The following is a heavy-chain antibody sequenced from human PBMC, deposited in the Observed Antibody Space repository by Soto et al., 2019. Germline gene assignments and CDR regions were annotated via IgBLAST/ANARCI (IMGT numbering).Heavy chain of an antibody. CDR3: ARWSAIVGGAEALDV. CDR1: GYTFINYG. Sequence: QVQLVQSGAEVKKPGASVRVSCKTSGYTFINYGITWVRQAPGQGLEWMGWLSAYNGDTSSSEKLQDRFTMTTDTSTNTVYMDMRSLTSDDTAVYYCARWSAIVGGAEALDVWGQVKMVIVSS. D-gene: IGHD1-26*01. CDR2: LSAYNGDT. V-gene: IGHV1-18*01. J-gene: IGHJ3*01.